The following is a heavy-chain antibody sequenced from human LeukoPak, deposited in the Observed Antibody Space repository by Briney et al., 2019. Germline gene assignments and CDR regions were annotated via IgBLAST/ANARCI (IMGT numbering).Heavy chain of an antibody. Sequence: SETLSLTCTVSGGSISSYYWSWIRQPPGKGLEWIGYIYYSGSTNYNPSLKSRVTISVDTSKNQFSLKLSSVTAADTAVYYCARFGRFLEWSLLPGWWFDPWGQGTLVTVSS. CDR3: ARFGRFLEWSLLPGWWFDP. D-gene: IGHD3-3*01. CDR1: GGSISSYY. V-gene: IGHV4-59*01. J-gene: IGHJ5*02. CDR2: IYYSGST.